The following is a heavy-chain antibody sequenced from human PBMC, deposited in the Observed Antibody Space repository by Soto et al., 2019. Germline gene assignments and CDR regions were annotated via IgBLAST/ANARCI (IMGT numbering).Heavy chain of an antibody. Sequence: QVQLVQSGAEVKKPGSSVKVSCKASGGTFSSYAISWVRQAPGQGLEWMGGIIPIFGTANYAQKFQGRDTITADKSTSTAYMELSSLRSEDTAVYYCASGPLTAANLLYYYYYGMDVWGQGTTVTVSS. V-gene: IGHV1-69*06. J-gene: IGHJ6*02. CDR3: ASGPLTAANLLYYYYYGMDV. CDR1: GGTFSSYA. CDR2: IIPIFGTA. D-gene: IGHD2-2*01.